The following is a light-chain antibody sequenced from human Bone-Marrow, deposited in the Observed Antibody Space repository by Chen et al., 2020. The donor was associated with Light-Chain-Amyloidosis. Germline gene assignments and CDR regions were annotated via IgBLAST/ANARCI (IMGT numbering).Light chain of an antibody. CDR3: QQANSFPFT. V-gene: IGKV1-12*01. CDR2: AAS. J-gene: IGKJ3*01. Sequence: DIRMTQSPSSVSASVGDRVTISCRASQGISNWLAWYQQKPGTAPKLLIFAASTLHSGVPSRFSGSGSGTDFTLTSSSLQAEDFATYYCQQANSFPFTFGPGTTVDVK. CDR1: QGISNW.